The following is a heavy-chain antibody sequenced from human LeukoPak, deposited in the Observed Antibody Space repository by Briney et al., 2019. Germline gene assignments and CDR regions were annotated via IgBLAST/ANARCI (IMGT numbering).Heavy chain of an antibody. J-gene: IGHJ4*02. V-gene: IGHV3-48*03. CDR2: ISSRGSTI. CDR3: ARLSLWFGEDQ. D-gene: IGHD3-10*01. CDR1: GFTSSSYE. Sequence: GGSLRLSCADSGFTSSSYEMNWVRQAPGKGLEWVSYISSRGSTIYYADSVKGPFTISRDNAKNSLYLQMNSLRAEDSAVYYCARLSLWFGEDQWGEGPLVPVS.